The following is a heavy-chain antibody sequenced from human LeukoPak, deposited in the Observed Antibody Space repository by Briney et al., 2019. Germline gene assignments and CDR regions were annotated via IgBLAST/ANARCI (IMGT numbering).Heavy chain of an antibody. V-gene: IGHV3-30*04. CDR2: ISYDGSNK. Sequence: GGSLRLSCAASGFTFSSYAMHWVRQAPGKGLEWVAVISYDGSNKYYADSVKGRFTISRDNSKNTLYLQMNSLRAEDTAVYYCAKDDYTPGPSVSNTGNWGQGTLVTVSS. D-gene: IGHD4-11*01. CDR1: GFTFSSYA. J-gene: IGHJ4*02. CDR3: AKDDYTPGPSVSNTGN.